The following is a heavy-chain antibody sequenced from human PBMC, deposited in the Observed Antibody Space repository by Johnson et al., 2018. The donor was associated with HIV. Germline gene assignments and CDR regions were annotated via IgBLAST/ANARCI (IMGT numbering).Heavy chain of an antibody. CDR1: GFTVRSNY. CDR2: ISYDGSDK. CDR3: AKVLLPQDAFDI. D-gene: IGHD2/OR15-2a*01. J-gene: IGHJ3*02. Sequence: QVQLVESGGGVVQPGGSLRLSCEASGFTVRSNYISWVRQAPGKGLEWVAVISYDGSDKYYADSVKGRFTISRDSSKNTLYLQMNSLRAEDTALYYCAKVLLPQDAFDIWGQGTMVTVSS. V-gene: IGHV3-30*18.